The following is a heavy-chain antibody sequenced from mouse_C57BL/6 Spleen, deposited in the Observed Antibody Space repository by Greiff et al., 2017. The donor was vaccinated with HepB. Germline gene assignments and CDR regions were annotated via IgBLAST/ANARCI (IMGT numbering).Heavy chain of an antibody. Sequence: VKLMESGPGLVQPSQSLSITCTVSGFSLTSYGVHWVRQSPGKGLEWLGVIWSGGSTDYNAAFISRLSISKDNSKSQVFFKMNSLQADDTAIYYCARKSDYDKDYAMDYWGQGTSVTVSS. CDR1: GFSLTSYG. V-gene: IGHV2-2*01. CDR3: ARKSDYDKDYAMDY. D-gene: IGHD2-4*01. CDR2: IWSGGST. J-gene: IGHJ4*01.